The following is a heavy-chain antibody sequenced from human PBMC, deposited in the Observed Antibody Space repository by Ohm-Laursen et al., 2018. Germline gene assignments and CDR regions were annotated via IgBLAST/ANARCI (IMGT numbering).Heavy chain of an antibody. V-gene: IGHV4-59*01. J-gene: IGHJ4*02. CDR2: IYYSGST. CDR3: ARGKLGITFDY. CDR1: GGSISSYY. Sequence: PSETLSLTCTVSGGSISSYYWSWIRQPPGKGLEWIGYIYYSGSTNYNPSLKSRVTISVDTSKNQFSLKLSSVTAADTAVYYCARGKLGITFDYWGQGTLVTVSS. D-gene: IGHD7-27*01.